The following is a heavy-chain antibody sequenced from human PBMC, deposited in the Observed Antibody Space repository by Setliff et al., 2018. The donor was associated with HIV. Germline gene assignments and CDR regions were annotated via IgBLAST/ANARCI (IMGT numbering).Heavy chain of an antibody. CDR1: GFTFGDFC. J-gene: IGHJ4*02. V-gene: IGHV3-21*05. CDR2: ISSKRTSI. Sequence: PGGSLRLSCETSGFTFGDFCMNWVRQAPGKGLEWISYISSKRTSIYYADSVKGRFTISRDNAKNSLFLQMNSLRAEDTAVYYCASIELAAMVPVDYWGQGTLVTVSS. D-gene: IGHD5-18*01. CDR3: ASIELAAMVPVDY.